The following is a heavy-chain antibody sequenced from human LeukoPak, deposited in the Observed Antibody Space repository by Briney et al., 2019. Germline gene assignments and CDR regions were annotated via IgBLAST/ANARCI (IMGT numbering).Heavy chain of an antibody. Sequence: PSETLSLTCAVYGGSFSGYYWSWIRQPPGKGLEWIGEINHSGSTNYNPSLKSRVTISVDTSKNQFSLKPSSVTAADTAVYYCARRGYSYGYRVRYFDYWGQGTLVTVSS. CDR2: INHSGST. D-gene: IGHD5-18*01. CDR1: GGSFSGYY. CDR3: ARRGYSYGYRVRYFDY. J-gene: IGHJ4*02. V-gene: IGHV4-34*01.